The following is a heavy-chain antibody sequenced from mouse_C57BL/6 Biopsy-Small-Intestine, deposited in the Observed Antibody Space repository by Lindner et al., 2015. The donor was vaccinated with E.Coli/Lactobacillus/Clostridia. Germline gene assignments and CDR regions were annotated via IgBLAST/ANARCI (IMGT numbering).Heavy chain of an antibody. CDR2: IYPGDGNT. Sequence: VQLQESGPELVKPGASVKISCRASGYAFSNSWMNWIIQRPGKGLEWIGRIYPGDGNTNYNEKFKGKATFTADTSSNTAYMQLSSLTTEDSAIYYCARTYGGAMDYWGQGTSVTVSS. D-gene: IGHD1-1*01. J-gene: IGHJ4*01. CDR1: GYAFSNSW. CDR3: ARTYGGAMDY. V-gene: IGHV1-82*01.